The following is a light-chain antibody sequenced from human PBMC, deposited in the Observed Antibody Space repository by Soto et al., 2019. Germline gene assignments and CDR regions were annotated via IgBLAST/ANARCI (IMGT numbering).Light chain of an antibody. Sequence: QSALTQPASVSGSPVQSITISCTGTSSDVGGYNHVSWYQHYPGKAPKLIIYDVTNRPSGVSNRFSGSKSGNTASLTISGLQAEDEADYFCSSYTRSTIYVFGTVTKVTVL. V-gene: IGLV2-14*03. J-gene: IGLJ1*01. CDR3: SSYTRSTIYV. CDR1: SSDVGGYNH. CDR2: DVT.